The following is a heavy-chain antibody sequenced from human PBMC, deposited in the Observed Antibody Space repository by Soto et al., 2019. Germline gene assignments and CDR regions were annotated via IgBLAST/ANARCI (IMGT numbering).Heavy chain of an antibody. CDR3: ASFFFPIEATDYYFDF. J-gene: IGHJ4*01. CDR2: IWYDGSNN. CDR1: RISFSSYG. D-gene: IGHD3-16*02. V-gene: IGHV3-33*01. Sequence: GRSMRLPWAASRISFSSYGMHWVRQVPCKALEWLAVIWYDGSNNYYADSVKGRFTIPRTNSTNTLYLQELSLSPHNTAVYYDASFFFPIEATDYYFDFWAQEPESRS.